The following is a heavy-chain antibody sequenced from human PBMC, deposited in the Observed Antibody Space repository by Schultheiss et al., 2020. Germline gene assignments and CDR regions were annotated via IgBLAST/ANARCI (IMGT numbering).Heavy chain of an antibody. Sequence: SETLSLTCAVYGGSFSGYYWSWIRQPPGKGLEWIGSIYYSGSTYYNPSLKSRVTISVDTSKNQFSLKLTSVTAADTAVYYCARGNPNDYGDYSAFDYWGQGTLVTVSS. CDR3: ARGNPNDYGDYSAFDY. D-gene: IGHD4-17*01. J-gene: IGHJ4*02. CDR1: GGSFSGYY. V-gene: IGHV4-34*09. CDR2: IYYSGST.